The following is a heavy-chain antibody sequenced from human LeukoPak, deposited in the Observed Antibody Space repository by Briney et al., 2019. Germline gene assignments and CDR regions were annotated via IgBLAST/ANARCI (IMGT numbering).Heavy chain of an antibody. D-gene: IGHD1-26*01. CDR3: AKDRNSGSYYSAFDI. J-gene: IGHJ3*02. V-gene: IGHV3-9*01. Sequence: PGGSLRLSCAASGFTFDDYAMHWVRQAPGKGLEWVSGISWNSGSIGYADSVKGRFTISRDNAKNSLYLQMNSLRAEDTALYYCAKDRNSGSYYSAFDIWGQGTMVTVSS. CDR1: GFTFDDYA. CDR2: ISWNSGSI.